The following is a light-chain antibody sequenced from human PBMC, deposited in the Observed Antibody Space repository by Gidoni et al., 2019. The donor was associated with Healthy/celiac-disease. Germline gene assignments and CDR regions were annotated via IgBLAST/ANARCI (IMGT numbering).Light chain of an antibody. CDR1: QSVSSN. CDR3: QQYNNWPPCS. CDR2: GAS. V-gene: IGKV3-15*01. J-gene: IGKJ2*04. Sequence: EIVMTQSPATLSVSPGERATLSCRASQSVSSNLAWYQQKPGQAPRLLIYGASTRATGIPARFSCSGSGTAFTLTISSLQSEDFAVYYCQQYNNWPPCSFGQGTKLEIK.